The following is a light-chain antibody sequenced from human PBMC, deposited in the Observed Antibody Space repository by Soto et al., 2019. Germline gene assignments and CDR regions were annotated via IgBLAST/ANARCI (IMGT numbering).Light chain of an antibody. J-gene: IGLJ1*01. V-gene: IGLV1-44*01. CDR1: SSNIGSNP. Sequence: QSVLTQPPSASGTPGQRVTISCSGSSSNIGSNPVNWFQQFPGTAPKLLIYGNNQRPSGVPDRFSGSKSGTSASLAISGLQSEDEAEYYCAAWDDSLKGVFGTGTKVTVL. CDR2: GNN. CDR3: AAWDDSLKGV.